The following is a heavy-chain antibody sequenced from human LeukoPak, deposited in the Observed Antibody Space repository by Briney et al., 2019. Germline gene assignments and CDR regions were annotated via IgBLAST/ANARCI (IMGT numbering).Heavy chain of an antibody. Sequence: GGSLRLSCSASGFAFGSYAMHWVRQAPGKRLEYVSAISSNGGSTYYADSVKGRFTISRDNSKNALYLQMSSLRTEDTAVYYCVKSSITMVRGVPDWDQGTLVTVSS. CDR2: ISSNGGST. CDR1: GFAFGSYA. D-gene: IGHD3-10*01. J-gene: IGHJ4*02. V-gene: IGHV3-64D*06. CDR3: VKSSITMVRGVPD.